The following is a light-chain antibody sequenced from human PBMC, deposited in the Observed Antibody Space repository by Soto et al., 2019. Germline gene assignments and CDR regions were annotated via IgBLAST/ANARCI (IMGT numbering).Light chain of an antibody. J-gene: IGLJ1*01. CDR1: SSDVGGYEY. V-gene: IGLV2-14*01. CDR3: GSYTTANTYV. CDR2: EVS. Sequence: QSALTQPASVSGSPGQSITISCTGTSSDVGGYEYVSWYQHHPGKAPKLMIYEVSNRPSGVSHRFSGSKSGNTASLTISGLQAEDEADYYCGSYTTANTYVFGTGTKLTVL.